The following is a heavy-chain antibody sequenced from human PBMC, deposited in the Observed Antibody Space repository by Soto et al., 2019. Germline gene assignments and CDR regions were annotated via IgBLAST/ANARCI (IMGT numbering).Heavy chain of an antibody. CDR3: AKDLTRQLAYWLDP. Sequence: ASVKVSCKASGFSFTGYYIHWLRQAPGQGLEWMGWINAHSGGTEYEQKFQGRVTLTRDTSIATAYLTLTSLTSDDTALYYCAKDLTRQLAYWLDPWGQGTQVTVSS. J-gene: IGHJ5*02. CDR2: INAHSGGT. CDR1: GFSFTGYY. D-gene: IGHD6-6*01. V-gene: IGHV1-2*02.